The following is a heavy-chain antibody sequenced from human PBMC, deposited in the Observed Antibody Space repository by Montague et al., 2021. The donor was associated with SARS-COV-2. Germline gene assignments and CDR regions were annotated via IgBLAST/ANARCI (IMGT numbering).Heavy chain of an antibody. CDR1: GDSVSSNSAA. Sequence: CAISGDSVSSNSAAWNWIRQSPSGGLEWLGRTYYRSKWYTDYAPSVKTRITITPDTSNNQFSLHLNSVTPGDTAVYYCAREGTVPGPRGIYFDDWGQGTRVTVPS. CDR3: AREGTVPGPRGIYFDD. CDR2: TYYRSKWYT. D-gene: IGHD1-1*01. V-gene: IGHV6-1*01. J-gene: IGHJ4*02.